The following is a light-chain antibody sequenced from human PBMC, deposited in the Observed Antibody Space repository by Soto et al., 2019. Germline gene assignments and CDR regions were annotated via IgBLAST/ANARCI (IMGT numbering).Light chain of an antibody. CDR2: DDS. CDR3: QVWDDNSDHHV. V-gene: IGLV3-21*02. J-gene: IGLJ1*01. CDR1: NIGGKS. Sequence: SYELTQTSSVSVAPGQTARISCGGNNIGGKSVHWYQQKPGQAPVAVVYDDSDRPSGIPERFSGSNSGNTATLTISRVEAGDEADYHCQVWDDNSDHHVFGTGTKVTVL.